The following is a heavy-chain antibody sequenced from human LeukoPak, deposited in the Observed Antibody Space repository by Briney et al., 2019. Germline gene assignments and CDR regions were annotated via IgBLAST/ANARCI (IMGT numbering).Heavy chain of an antibody. D-gene: IGHD2-2*02. J-gene: IGHJ3*02. V-gene: IGHV3-30*02. Sequence: GGSLRLSCAASGFTFSSYGMHWVRQAPGKGLEWVAFIRYDGSNKYYADSVKGRFTISRDNSKNTLYLQMNSLRAEDTAVYYCAKRHWDIVVVPAAISWIPDAFDIWGQGTMVTVSS. CDR2: IRYDGSNK. CDR3: AKRHWDIVVVPAAISWIPDAFDI. CDR1: GFTFSSYG.